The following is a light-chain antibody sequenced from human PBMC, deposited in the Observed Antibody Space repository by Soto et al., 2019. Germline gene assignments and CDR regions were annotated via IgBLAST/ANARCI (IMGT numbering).Light chain of an antibody. CDR1: QSVSSY. J-gene: IGKJ1*01. CDR2: DAS. V-gene: IGKV3-11*01. CDR3: QQRSNWPPT. Sequence: EVVLTQSPVTLSLSPGERATLSCRASQSVSSYLAWYQQKPGQAPRVLIYDASNRATGIPARFSGSGSGTDCTLTISSLEPEDVAVYYCQQRSNWPPTFGQGTKVDIK.